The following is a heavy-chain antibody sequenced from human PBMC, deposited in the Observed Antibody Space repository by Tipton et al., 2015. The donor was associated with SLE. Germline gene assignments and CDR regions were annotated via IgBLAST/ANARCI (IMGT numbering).Heavy chain of an antibody. V-gene: IGHV4-34*01. CDR3: ARGHTAMVGSLYYYGMDV. Sequence: TLSLTCTVSGGSISSYYWSWIRQPPGKGLEWIGEINHSGSTNYNPSLKSRVTISVDTSKNQFPLKLSSVTAADTAVYYCARGHTAMVGSLYYYGMDVWGQGTTVTVSS. CDR1: GGSISSYY. CDR2: INHSGST. D-gene: IGHD5-18*01. J-gene: IGHJ6*02.